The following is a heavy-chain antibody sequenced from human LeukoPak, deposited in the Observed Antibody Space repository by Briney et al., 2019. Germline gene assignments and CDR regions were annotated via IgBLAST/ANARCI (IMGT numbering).Heavy chain of an antibody. Sequence: GGSLRLSCAASGFTFSSYAMSWVRQAPGKGLEWVSSISGSGGSTYYADSVKGRFTISRDNSKNTLYMQMNSLRVEDTAVYYCAKGWKDIYMDVWGKGTTVTVSS. CDR1: GFTFSSYA. V-gene: IGHV3-23*01. CDR3: AKGWKDIYMDV. CDR2: ISGSGGST. D-gene: IGHD1-1*01. J-gene: IGHJ6*03.